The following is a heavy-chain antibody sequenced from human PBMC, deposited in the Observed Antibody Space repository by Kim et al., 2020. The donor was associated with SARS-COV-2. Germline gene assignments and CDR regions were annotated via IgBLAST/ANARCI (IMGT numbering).Heavy chain of an antibody. Sequence: GGSLRLSCAASGFTFSSYAMSWVRQAPGKGLEWVSAISGSGGSTYYADSVKGRFTISRDNSKNTLYLQMNTLRAEDTAVYYCAKRRGYSYGCSDYWGQGTLVTVSS. J-gene: IGHJ4*02. V-gene: IGHV3-23*01. D-gene: IGHD5-18*01. CDR3: AKRRGYSYGCSDY. CDR2: ISGSGGST. CDR1: GFTFSSYA.